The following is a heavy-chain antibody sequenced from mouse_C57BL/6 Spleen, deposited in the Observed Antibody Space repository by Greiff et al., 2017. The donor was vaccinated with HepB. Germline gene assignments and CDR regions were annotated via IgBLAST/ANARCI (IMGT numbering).Heavy chain of an antibody. Sequence: EVKLQESGGGLVKPGGSLKLSCAASGFTFSSYAMSWVRQTPEKRLEWVATISDGGSYTYYPDNVKGRFTISRDNAKNNLYLQMSHLKSEDTAMYYCARDSGAYGNYVWFAYWGQGTLVTVSA. V-gene: IGHV5-4*01. CDR1: GFTFSSYA. D-gene: IGHD2-1*01. J-gene: IGHJ3*01. CDR2: ISDGGSYT. CDR3: ARDSGAYGNYVWFAY.